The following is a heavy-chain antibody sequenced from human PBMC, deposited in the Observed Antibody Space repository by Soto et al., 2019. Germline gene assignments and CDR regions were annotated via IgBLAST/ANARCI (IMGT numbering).Heavy chain of an antibody. J-gene: IGHJ6*02. D-gene: IGHD2-15*01. CDR2: IKRKIDGEAT. Sequence: EVQLVESGGGLVKPGGSLRLSCAASGFSFSNAWMNWVRQAPGKGLEWVGRIKRKIDGEATDYAAPVKGRFTVSRDDSKSALYLHMNSLKGDDTAVYYCTTGSVAGVWGQGTTVTVSS. CDR3: TTGSVAGV. CDR1: GFSFSNAW. V-gene: IGHV3-15*07.